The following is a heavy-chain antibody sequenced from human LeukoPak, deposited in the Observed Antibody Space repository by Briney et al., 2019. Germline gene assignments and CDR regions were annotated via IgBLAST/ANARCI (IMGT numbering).Heavy chain of an antibody. CDR3: AKTFGRGPQEDY. CDR2: INSDGSIA. CDR1: GFTFSSYW. Sequence: GGSLRLSCAASGFTFSSYWMHWVRQAPGMGLVWVSRINSDGSIAIYADSVKGRFTISRDNAKNTLYLQMNSLRAEDTAVYYCAKTFGRGPQEDYWGQGTLVTVSS. V-gene: IGHV3-74*01. J-gene: IGHJ4*02. D-gene: IGHD3-10*01.